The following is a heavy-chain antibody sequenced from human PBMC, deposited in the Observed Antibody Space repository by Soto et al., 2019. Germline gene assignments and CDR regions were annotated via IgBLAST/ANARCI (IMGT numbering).Heavy chain of an antibody. J-gene: IGHJ4*02. Sequence: QVQLVQSGAEVKKPGASVKVSCKTSGYTFTNFGLSWVRQAPGQGLEWMGWISAYNGYTNYAQNFKGRVTMTTDTSTSTAYMELRSLRSDDTAVYSCASGGTPIDYWGQGTRVTVSS. CDR3: ASGGTPIDY. D-gene: IGHD3-16*01. V-gene: IGHV1-18*01. CDR1: GYTFTNFG. CDR2: ISAYNGYT.